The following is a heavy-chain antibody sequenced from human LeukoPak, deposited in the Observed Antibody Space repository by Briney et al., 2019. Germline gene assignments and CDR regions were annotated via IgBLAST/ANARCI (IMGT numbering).Heavy chain of an antibody. V-gene: IGHV4-38-2*02. CDR2: IYHSGST. D-gene: IGHD4-23*01. CDR1: GYSISTGYY. J-gene: IGHJ4*02. Sequence: PSETLSLTCAVSGYSISTGYYWGWIRQPPGKGLEWIGSIYHSGSTYYNPSLKSRVTISVDTSKKQFSLKLSSVTAADTALYYCARDSRGGNSYCFDYWGQGTLVTVSS. CDR3: ARDSRGGNSYCFDY.